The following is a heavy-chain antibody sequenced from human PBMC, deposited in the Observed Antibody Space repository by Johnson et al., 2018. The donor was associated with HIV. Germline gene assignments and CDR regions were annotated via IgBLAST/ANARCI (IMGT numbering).Heavy chain of an antibody. V-gene: IGHV3-30*03. J-gene: IGHJ3*02. CDR2: ISYDGSNK. CDR1: GFTFSSYG. D-gene: IGHD3-3*01. CDR3: TTAGGRYKSFGVAKYAFDI. Sequence: QVQLVESGGGVVQPGRSLRLSCAASGFTFSSYGMHWVRQAPGKGLEWVAVISYDGSNKYYADSVKGRFTISRDNSKNTLYLQMNSRKTEDTAVYYCTTAGGRYKSFGVAKYAFDIWGQVTMVTVSS.